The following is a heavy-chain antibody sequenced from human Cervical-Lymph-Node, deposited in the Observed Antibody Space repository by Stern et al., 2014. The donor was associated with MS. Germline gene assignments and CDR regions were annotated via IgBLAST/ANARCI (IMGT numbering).Heavy chain of an antibody. CDR3: ARGGGGYSYGLDY. CDR1: GYTFTRDG. Sequence: QDQLVQSGAEVRKPGASVKVSCKASGYTFTRDGIHWVRQAPGQRLEWMGWSNAGHGNTKYSQEFQGRVTITRDTSASTAYMELGRLRSEDMAVYYCARGGGGYSYGLDYWGQGTLVTVSS. V-gene: IGHV1-3*02. CDR2: SNAGHGNT. D-gene: IGHD5-18*01. J-gene: IGHJ4*02.